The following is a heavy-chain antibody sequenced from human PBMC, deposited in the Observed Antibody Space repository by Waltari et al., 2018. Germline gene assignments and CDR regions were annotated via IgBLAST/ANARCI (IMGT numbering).Heavy chain of an antibody. CDR1: GFSLSNARMG. D-gene: IGHD6-19*01. CDR3: ARAVAGPSDSFDI. CDR2: LFTNDEK. J-gene: IGHJ3*02. Sequence: QATLKESGPVLVKPTETLTLTCTVSGFSLSNARMGVSGIRQPPGKALEWLAHLFTNDEKSYSTSLKGRLTSSKDTSNSHVVLTMTHMEPVDTATYYCARAVAGPSDSFDIWGHGTMVTVSS. V-gene: IGHV2-26*01.